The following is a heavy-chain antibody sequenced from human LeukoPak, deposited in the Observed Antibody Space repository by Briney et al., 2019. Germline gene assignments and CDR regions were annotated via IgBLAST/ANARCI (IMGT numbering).Heavy chain of an antibody. Sequence: GASVKVSCKASGYTFTSYDINWVRQATGQGLEWMGWMNPNSGNTGYAQKFQGRVTMTRNTSISTAYMELSSLRSEDTAVYYCAIRSGYDQKNYYYYYGMDVWGQGTTVTVSS. J-gene: IGHJ6*02. CDR3: AIRSGYDQKNYYYYYGMDV. CDR2: MNPNSGNT. D-gene: IGHD5-12*01. V-gene: IGHV1-8*01. CDR1: GYTFTSYD.